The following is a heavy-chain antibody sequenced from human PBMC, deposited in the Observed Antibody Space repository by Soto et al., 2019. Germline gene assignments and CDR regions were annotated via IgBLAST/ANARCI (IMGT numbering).Heavy chain of an antibody. D-gene: IGHD5-18*01. CDR2: ISSSSSTI. CDR1: GFTFSSYN. V-gene: IGHV3-48*01. J-gene: IGHJ4*02. CDR3: ARVGGYSAGYNFDY. Sequence: EVQLVESGGGLVQPGGSLRLSCAASGFTFSSYNMYWVRQAPGKGLEWLSYISSSSSTIYYADSVKGRFTITRDNAKNSLYLQMTSLGAEDTAVYYCARVGGYSAGYNFDYWGQGTMVTVSS.